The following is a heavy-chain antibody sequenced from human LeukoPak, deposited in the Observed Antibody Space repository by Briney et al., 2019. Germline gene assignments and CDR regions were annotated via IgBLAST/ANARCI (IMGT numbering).Heavy chain of an antibody. CDR3: ARRRLSSSWYPDYFDY. J-gene: IGHJ4*02. Sequence: GGSLRLSCAASGFTFSDYYMSWIRQAPGKGLEWLSYISSSGSSIYYADSVKGRFTIYRDNAKNSLYLQMNSLRAEDTAVYYCARRRLSSSWYPDYFDYWGQGTLVTVSS. V-gene: IGHV3-11*04. CDR2: ISSSGSSI. CDR1: GFTFSDYY. D-gene: IGHD6-13*01.